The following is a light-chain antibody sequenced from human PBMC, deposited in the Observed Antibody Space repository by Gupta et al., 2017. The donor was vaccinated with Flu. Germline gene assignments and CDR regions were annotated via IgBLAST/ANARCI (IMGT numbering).Light chain of an antibody. CDR2: DET. Sequence: QKPGKPPKLLISDETTVRSGVPSRFSGSGSGTNFTLTSSSPEPEDLETYQCQHRKSFPVTFGQGTXVDIK. CDR3: QHRKSFPVT. J-gene: IGKJ3*01. V-gene: IGKV1D-8*01.